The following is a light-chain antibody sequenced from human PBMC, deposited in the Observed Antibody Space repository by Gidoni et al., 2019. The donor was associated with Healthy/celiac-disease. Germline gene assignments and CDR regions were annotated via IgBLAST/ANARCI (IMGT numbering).Light chain of an antibody. J-gene: IGLJ2*01. Sequence: QSALTQPASVSGSPGQSITISCTGTRSDVGGYNYVSWYQQHPGKAPKLMIYEVSNRPSGVPDRFSGSKSGNTASLTISGLQAEDEADYYCSSYTSSSTQVVFGGGTKLTVL. V-gene: IGLV2-14*01. CDR1: RSDVGGYNY. CDR3: SSYTSSSTQVV. CDR2: EVS.